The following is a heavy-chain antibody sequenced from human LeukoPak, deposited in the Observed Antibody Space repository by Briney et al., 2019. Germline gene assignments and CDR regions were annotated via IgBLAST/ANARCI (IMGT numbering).Heavy chain of an antibody. CDR1: GFTFSSYG. D-gene: IGHD4-17*01. CDR3: ARGMTTVTNFDY. Sequence: GGSLRLSCAASGFTFSSYGMSWVRQAPGKGLEWVSAISGSGGSTYYADSVKGRFTISRDNSKNTLYLQMNSLRAEDTAVYYCARGMTTVTNFDYWGQGTLVTVSS. V-gene: IGHV3-23*01. J-gene: IGHJ4*02. CDR2: ISGSGGST.